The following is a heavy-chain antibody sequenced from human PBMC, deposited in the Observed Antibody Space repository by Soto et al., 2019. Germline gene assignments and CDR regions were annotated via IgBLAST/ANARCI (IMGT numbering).Heavy chain of an antibody. CDR2: IYHSGST. J-gene: IGHJ5*02. CDR1: GGSISSGGYS. Sequence: SETLSVTCTVSGGSISSGGYSWSWIRQPPGKGLEWIGYIYHSGSTYYNSSLKSRVTISVDRSKNQFSLKLSSVTAADTAVYYCARVPAPWGQGTLVTVSS. D-gene: IGHD2-2*01. V-gene: IGHV4-30-2*01. CDR3: ARVPAP.